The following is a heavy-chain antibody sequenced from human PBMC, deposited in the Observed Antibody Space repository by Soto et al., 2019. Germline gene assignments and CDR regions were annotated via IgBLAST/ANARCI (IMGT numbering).Heavy chain of an antibody. Sequence: QVQLQESGPGLVKPSQTLSLTCTVSGGSISSGDYYWSWIRQPPGKGLEWIGYIYYSGSTYYNPSLKSRVTISVDTSKNQFSLKLSSVTAADTAVYYCASRRRYSNYGWGWFDPWGQGTLVTVSS. CDR1: GGSISSGDYY. CDR2: IYYSGST. D-gene: IGHD4-4*01. J-gene: IGHJ5*02. CDR3: ASRRRYSNYGWGWFDP. V-gene: IGHV4-30-4*01.